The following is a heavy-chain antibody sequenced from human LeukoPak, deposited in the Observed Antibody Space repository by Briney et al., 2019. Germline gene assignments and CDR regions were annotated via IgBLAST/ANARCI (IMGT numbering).Heavy chain of an antibody. CDR3: AKDHCSSTSCYYYYYGMDV. CDR1: GFTFSSYG. CDR2: ISYDGSNK. V-gene: IGHV3-30*18. Sequence: GRSLRLSCAASGFTFSSYGMHWVRQAPGKGLEWVAVISYDGSNKYYADSVKGRFTISRDNSKNTLYLQMNSLRAADTAVYYCAKDHCSSTSCYYYYYGMDVWGQGTTVTVSS. J-gene: IGHJ6*02. D-gene: IGHD2-2*01.